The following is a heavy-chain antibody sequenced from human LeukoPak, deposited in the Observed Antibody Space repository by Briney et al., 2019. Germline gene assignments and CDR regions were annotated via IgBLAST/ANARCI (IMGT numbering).Heavy chain of an antibody. V-gene: IGHV3-23*01. CDR1: GFTFSSYA. CDR3: AKEDYVRTYYYGMDV. J-gene: IGHJ6*02. Sequence: GGSLRLSCAASGFTFSSYAMIWVRQAPGKGLEWISAISGSGGSTYYADSVKGRFTISRDNSKNTLYLQMNSLRAEDTAVYYCAKEDYVRTYYYGMDVWGQGTTVTVSS. D-gene: IGHD4-17*01. CDR2: ISGSGGST.